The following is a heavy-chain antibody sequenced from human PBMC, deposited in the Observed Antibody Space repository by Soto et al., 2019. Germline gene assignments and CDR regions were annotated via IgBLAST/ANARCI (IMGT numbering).Heavy chain of an antibody. D-gene: IGHD4-17*01. CDR3: ASSPDNGDYGNLDS. Sequence: SEALSLTCTLSGDAVSTYYWNWIRQPAGKGTESSRRIHSTRSPNTVTSLRSRVTMSVGTSKSQFSLKLNLPSVSAADTAVYYWASSPDNGDYGNLDSWGQVTLGTVSS. J-gene: IGHJ4*02. CDR1: GDAVSTYY. V-gene: IGHV4-4*07. CDR2: IHSTRSP.